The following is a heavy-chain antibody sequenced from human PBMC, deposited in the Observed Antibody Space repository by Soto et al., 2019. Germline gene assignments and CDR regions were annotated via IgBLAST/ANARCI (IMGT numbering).Heavy chain of an antibody. CDR2: ISSSSSTI. CDR1: GFTFSSYS. J-gene: IGHJ5*02. CDR3: ARDVNYGSGTMWFDP. D-gene: IGHD3-10*01. V-gene: IGHV3-48*02. Sequence: GGSLRLSCAASGFTFSSYSMNWVRQAPGKGLEWVSYISSSSSTIYYADSVKGRFTISRDNAKNSLYLQMNSLRDEDTAVYYCARDVNYGSGTMWFDPWGQGTLVTVSS.